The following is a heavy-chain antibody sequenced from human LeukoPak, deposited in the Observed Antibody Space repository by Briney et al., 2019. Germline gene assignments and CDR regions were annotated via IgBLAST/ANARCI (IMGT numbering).Heavy chain of an antibody. J-gene: IGHJ5*02. CDR2: AADSGST. CDR3: ARSPHIWFAERGWFDP. D-gene: IGHD3-10*01. V-gene: IGHV4-59*12. CDR1: GDSMSDYF. Sequence: SETLSLTCTVSGDSMSDYFWTWIRQPPGKGLEWIGYAADSGSTNYNPSLKSRVTISVDSSKSQFSLKLSSVTAADTAVYFCARSPHIWFAERGWFDPWGQGTLVTVSS.